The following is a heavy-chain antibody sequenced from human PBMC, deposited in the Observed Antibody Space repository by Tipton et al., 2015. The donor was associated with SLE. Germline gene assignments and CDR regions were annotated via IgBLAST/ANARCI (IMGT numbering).Heavy chain of an antibody. CDR2: IHQSGST. V-gene: IGHV4-59*08. J-gene: IGHJ4*02. Sequence: LRLSCSVSGGSISSSYWSWFRQPPGKGLECIGSIHQSGSTFYSSSLKSRVTISVDTSRIQFSLNLSSATAADTAVYYCARGGLSFFDYWGQGTLVTVSS. CDR1: GGSISSSY. CDR3: ARGGLSFFDY. D-gene: IGHD3-16*01.